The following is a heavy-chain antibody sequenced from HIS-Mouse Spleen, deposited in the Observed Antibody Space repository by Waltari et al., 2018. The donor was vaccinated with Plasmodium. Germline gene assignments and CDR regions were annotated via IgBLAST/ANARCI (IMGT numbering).Heavy chain of an antibody. Sequence: EVQLVESGGGLVQPGGSLSLSCAASGSTFSRYSMNLVRPAPGKGPEWVSYISSSSSTIYYSDSVKGRFTISRDNAKNSLYLQMNSLRDEDTAVYYCARVVTIFGVVIDYWGQGTLVTVSS. CDR2: ISSSSSTI. CDR1: GSTFSRYS. CDR3: ARVVTIFGVVIDY. D-gene: IGHD3-3*01. V-gene: IGHV3-48*02. J-gene: IGHJ4*02.